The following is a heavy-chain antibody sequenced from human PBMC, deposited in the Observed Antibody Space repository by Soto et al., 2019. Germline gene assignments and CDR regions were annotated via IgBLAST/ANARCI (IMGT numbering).Heavy chain of an antibody. Sequence: SETLSLTCTVSGGSISSYYWSWIRQPPGKGLEWIGYIYYSGSTNYNPSLKGRVTISVDTSKNQFSLKLSSVTAADTAVYYCARRYSSSFDYWGQGTLVTVSS. CDR1: GGSISSYY. D-gene: IGHD6-13*01. J-gene: IGHJ4*02. CDR3: ARRYSSSFDY. V-gene: IGHV4-59*08. CDR2: IYYSGST.